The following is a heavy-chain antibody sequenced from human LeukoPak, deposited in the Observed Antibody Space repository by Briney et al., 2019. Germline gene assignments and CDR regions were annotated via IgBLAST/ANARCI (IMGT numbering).Heavy chain of an antibody. V-gene: IGHV3-74*01. J-gene: IGHJ4*02. CDR2: ITGSGSTT. Sequence: GGSLRLSCAVSGFTFSNYWMHWVRQAPGKGLEWVSSITGSGSTTFYADSLKGQFTISRDNRKKTLYLHMNSLRADDTAVYYCAKSRVLFSSTWYPLDFWGQGTLVAVSS. CDR1: GFTFSNYW. D-gene: IGHD3-16*01. CDR3: AKSRVLFSSTWYPLDF.